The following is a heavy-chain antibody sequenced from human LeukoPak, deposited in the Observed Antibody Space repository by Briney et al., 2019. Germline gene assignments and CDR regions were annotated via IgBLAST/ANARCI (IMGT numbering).Heavy chain of an antibody. J-gene: IGHJ6*03. D-gene: IGHD5-12*01. CDR1: GYTFTSYG. Sequence: ASVKVSCKASGYTFTSYGISWVRQAPGQGLEWMGWISAYNGNTKYSQEFQGRVTITRDTSASTAYMELSSLRSEDMAVYYCAKGSGYEAQYYYYYMDVWGKGTTVTISS. CDR3: AKGSGYEAQYYYYYMDV. CDR2: ISAYNGNT. V-gene: IGHV1-18*03.